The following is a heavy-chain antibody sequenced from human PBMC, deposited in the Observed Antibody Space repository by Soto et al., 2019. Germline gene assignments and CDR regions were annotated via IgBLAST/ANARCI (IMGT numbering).Heavy chain of an antibody. CDR1: GGSTRNYF. D-gene: IGHD3-9*01. Sequence: PSATLSLTCTVSGGSTRNYFWSWIRQPPGKGLEWIGCIYYSGTTNYNSSLKSRVTISLDTSKNQFSLRLRSVTAADTAVYYCARYVNPYDTAVWFDPWGQGTLVTVSS. CDR2: IYYSGTT. J-gene: IGHJ5*02. CDR3: ARYVNPYDTAVWFDP. V-gene: IGHV4-59*01.